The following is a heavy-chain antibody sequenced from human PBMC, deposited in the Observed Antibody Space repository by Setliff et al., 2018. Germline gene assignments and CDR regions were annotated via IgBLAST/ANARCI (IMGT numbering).Heavy chain of an antibody. D-gene: IGHD3-16*01. J-gene: IGHJ5*02. Sequence: LSLTCTVSGGSISSYYWSWIRQPPGKGLEWIGYIYYSGSTNYNPSLKSRVTISVDTSKNQFSLKLSSVTAADTAVYYCARGFTAQPAMLRGNWFDPWGRGTLVTVSS. V-gene: IGHV4-59*12. CDR3: ARGFTAQPAMLRGNWFDP. CDR2: IYYSGST. CDR1: GGSISSYY.